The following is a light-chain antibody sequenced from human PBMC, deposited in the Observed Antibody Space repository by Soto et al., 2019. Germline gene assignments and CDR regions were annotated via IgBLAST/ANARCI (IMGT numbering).Light chain of an antibody. CDR3: QKSYSSPPT. CDR2: AAS. Sequence: DIQMTQSPSSLSASVEDRVIITCRASQSISNHLNWYQQKPGKAAKLLIFAASSLQSGVPSRFSGSRSRPDFTLTISSLEPEDFATYHCQKSYSSPPTFGQGTKVDIK. V-gene: IGKV1-39*01. CDR1: QSISNH. J-gene: IGKJ1*01.